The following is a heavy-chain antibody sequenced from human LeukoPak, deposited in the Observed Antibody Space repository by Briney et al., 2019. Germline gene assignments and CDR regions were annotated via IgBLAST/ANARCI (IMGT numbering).Heavy chain of an antibody. D-gene: IGHD3-16*02. V-gene: IGHV4-59*01. CDR2: IYYSGST. J-gene: IGHJ5*02. CDR3: ARFWGSYRYHCFDP. CDR1: GGSISSYY. Sequence: PSETLSLTCTVSGGSISSYYWSWIRQPPGKGLEWIGYIYYSGSTNYNPSLKSRVTISVDTSKNQFSLKLSSVTAADTAVYYCARFWGSYRYHCFDPWGQGTLVTVSS.